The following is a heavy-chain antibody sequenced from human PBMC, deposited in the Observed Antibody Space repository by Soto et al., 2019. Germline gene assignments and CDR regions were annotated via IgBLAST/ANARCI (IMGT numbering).Heavy chain of an antibody. V-gene: IGHV4-39*01. Sequence: QLQLQESGPGLVKPSETLSLTCTVSGGSISSSSYYWGWISQPPGKGLEWIGSIYYSGSTYYNPSLKSRVTISVDTSKNQFSLKLSSVTAADTAVYYCARSLVGATTLGFDYWGQGTLVTVSS. CDR1: GGSISSSSYY. CDR2: IYYSGST. J-gene: IGHJ4*02. CDR3: ARSLVGATTLGFDY. D-gene: IGHD1-26*01.